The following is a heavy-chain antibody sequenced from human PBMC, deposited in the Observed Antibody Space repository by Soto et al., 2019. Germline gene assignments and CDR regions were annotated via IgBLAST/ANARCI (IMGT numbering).Heavy chain of an antibody. Sequence: EVQLVESGGGLVKPGGSLRLSCAASGFTFSSYSMNWVRQAPGKGLEWVSSISSSSSYIYYADSVKGRFTISRDNAKNSLYLQMNSVRAEDTAVYYCARAPLVVVVAAGVDYWGQGTLVTVSS. CDR1: GFTFSSYS. D-gene: IGHD2-15*01. J-gene: IGHJ4*02. V-gene: IGHV3-21*01. CDR3: ARAPLVVVVAAGVDY. CDR2: ISSSSSYI.